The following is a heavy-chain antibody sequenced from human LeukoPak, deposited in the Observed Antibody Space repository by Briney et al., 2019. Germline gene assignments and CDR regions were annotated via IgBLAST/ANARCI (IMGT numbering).Heavy chain of an antibody. J-gene: IGHJ6*02. D-gene: IGHD2-15*01. V-gene: IGHV3-30-3*01. Sequence: GGSLRLSCAASGFTFSSYAMHWVRQAPGKGLEWVAVISYDGSNKYYADSVKGRFTISRDNSKNTPYLQMNSLRAEDTAVYYCARDLPKLVYCSGGSCYRDYYGMDVWGQGTTVTVSS. CDR1: GFTFSSYA. CDR2: ISYDGSNK. CDR3: ARDLPKLVYCSGGSCYRDYYGMDV.